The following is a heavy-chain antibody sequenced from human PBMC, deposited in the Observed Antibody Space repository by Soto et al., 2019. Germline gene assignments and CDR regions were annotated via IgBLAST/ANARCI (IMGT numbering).Heavy chain of an antibody. J-gene: IGHJ4*02. D-gene: IGHD3-16*02. CDR3: ARQFPPQLRLGELSLSV. CDR1: GGSISSSSYY. Sequence: QLQLQESGPGLVKPSETLSLTCTVSGGSISSSSYYWGWIRQPPGKGLEWIGSIYYSGSTYYNPSLKSRVTISVDTSKNQFSLKLSSVTAADTAVYYCARQFPPQLRLGELSLSVWGQGTLVTVSS. CDR2: IYYSGST. V-gene: IGHV4-39*01.